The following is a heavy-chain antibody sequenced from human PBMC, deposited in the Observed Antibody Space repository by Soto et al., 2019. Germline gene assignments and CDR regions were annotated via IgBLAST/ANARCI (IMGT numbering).Heavy chain of an antibody. CDR1: GFSFSDHY. CDR2: TRNKAKSYST. V-gene: IGHV3-72*01. D-gene: IGHD3-22*01. J-gene: IGHJ3*02. CDR3: VRVRDYYDSRGYSTEASAI. Sequence: EVQLVKSGGGLVQPGGSLRLSCVVSGFSFSDHYMDWVRQAPEKRLEWVGRTRNKAKSYSTAYAASVKGRFTISRDDSRNSVYLQMDSPRTEDAAVYYCVRVRDYYDSRGYSTEASAIWGQGSMVTVSS.